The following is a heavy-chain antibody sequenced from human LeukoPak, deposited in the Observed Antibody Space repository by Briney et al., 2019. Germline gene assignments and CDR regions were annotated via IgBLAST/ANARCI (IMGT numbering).Heavy chain of an antibody. D-gene: IGHD3-9*01. V-gene: IGHV3-23*01. CDR1: GFTFSNYA. Sequence: GASLRLSCAASGFTFSNYAMSWVRQAPGKGLQWVSAVSGRDTSTYYTDSVKGRITISRDNSKNTLYLQMNSLSAEYTAIYYCAKWGDYDVLTGYYDSDYWGQGTLVTVSS. CDR2: VSGRDTST. CDR3: AKWGDYDVLTGYYDSDY. J-gene: IGHJ4*02.